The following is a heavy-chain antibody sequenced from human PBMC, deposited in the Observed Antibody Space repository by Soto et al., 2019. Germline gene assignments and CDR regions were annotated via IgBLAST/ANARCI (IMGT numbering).Heavy chain of an antibody. J-gene: IGHJ4*02. V-gene: IGHV1-18*01. D-gene: IGHD3-9*01. CDR1: GYTFTSYG. CDR2: ISAYNGNT. CDR3: ARASTYYDILTGYSYFDY. Sequence: ASVKVSCKASGYTFTSYGISWVRQAPGQGLEWMGWISAYNGNTNYAQKLQGRVTMTTDTSTSTAYMELRSLRSDDTAVYYCARASTYYDILTGYSYFDYWGQGTLVTVSS.